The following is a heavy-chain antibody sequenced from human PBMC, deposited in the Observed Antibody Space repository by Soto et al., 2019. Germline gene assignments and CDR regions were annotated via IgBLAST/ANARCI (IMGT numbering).Heavy chain of an antibody. CDR3: AKGKGTGVTRVGAFDI. CDR1: GYTFSKYA. J-gene: IGHJ3*02. CDR2: ISDSGFTT. V-gene: IGHV3-23*01. D-gene: IGHD2-8*02. Sequence: EGQLLESGGGLVQPGGSLRLSCAASGYTFSKYAMSWVRQAPGKGLDWVSGISDSGFTTYSADSVKGRFTISRDNSKNTLYLQMNSLRAEDTAVYYCAKGKGTGVTRVGAFDIWGQGTMVTVSS.